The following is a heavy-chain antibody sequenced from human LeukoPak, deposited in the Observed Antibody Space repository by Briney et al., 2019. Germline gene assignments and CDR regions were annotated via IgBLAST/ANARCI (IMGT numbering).Heavy chain of an antibody. CDR2: IKKDGSEK. CDR1: GFTFSSYE. Sequence: GGSLRLSCAASGFTFSSYEMSWVRQAPGKGLEWVANIKKDGSEKYYVDSVKGRFTISRDNSKNTPYLQMKSLRAEDTAVYYCAKGGGYEAQYYYYYLDVWGKGTTVTISS. D-gene: IGHD5-12*01. V-gene: IGHV3-7*01. CDR3: AKGGGYEAQYYYYYLDV. J-gene: IGHJ6*03.